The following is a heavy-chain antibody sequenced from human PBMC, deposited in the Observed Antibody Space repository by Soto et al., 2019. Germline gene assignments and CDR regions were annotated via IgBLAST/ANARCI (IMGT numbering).Heavy chain of an antibody. CDR3: ARLVGANAYFDY. D-gene: IGHD1-26*01. J-gene: IGHJ4*02. CDR2: IDWDDDK. V-gene: IGHV2-70*04. CDR1: GFSLSTSGMR. Sequence: CGPTLVNPTPTLPLTCTFSGFSLSTSGMRVSWMRQPPGKALEWLARIDWDDDKFYGTSLKTRLTISKDTSRNQVVLTMTNMGPVDTATYYCARLVGANAYFDYWGQGTMVTVSS.